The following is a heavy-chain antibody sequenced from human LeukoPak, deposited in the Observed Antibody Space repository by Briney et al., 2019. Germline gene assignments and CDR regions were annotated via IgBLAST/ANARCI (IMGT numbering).Heavy chain of an antibody. CDR3: ARVRGGGSYFDY. CDR1: GYTFTSYY. D-gene: IGHD1-26*01. CDR2: INPSGGGT. V-gene: IGHV1-46*01. Sequence: ASVKVSCKASGYTFTSYYMHWVRQAPGQGLEWMGIINPSGGGTSYTQKLQDRVIMTRDTSTSTVYMELSSLGSKDTAVYYCARVRGGGSYFDYWGQGTLVTVSS. J-gene: IGHJ4*02.